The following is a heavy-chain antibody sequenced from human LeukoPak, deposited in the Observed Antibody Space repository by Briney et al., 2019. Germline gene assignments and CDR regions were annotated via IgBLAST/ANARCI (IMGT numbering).Heavy chain of an antibody. CDR3: AKDRELYYYGSGSYLFDY. Sequence: PGGSLRLSCAASGFTFSSYEMNWVRQAPGKGLEWVSAISGSGGSTYYADSVKGRFTISRDNSKNTLYLQMNSLRAEDTAVYYCAKDRELYYYGSGSYLFDYWGQGTLVTVSS. D-gene: IGHD3-10*01. CDR2: ISGSGGST. V-gene: IGHV3-23*01. CDR1: GFTFSSYE. J-gene: IGHJ4*02.